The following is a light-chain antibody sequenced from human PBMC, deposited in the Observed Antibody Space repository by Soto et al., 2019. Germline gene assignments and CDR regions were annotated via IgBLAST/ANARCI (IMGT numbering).Light chain of an antibody. J-gene: IGLJ3*02. CDR1: SSNIGNNY. CDR2: ENN. CDR3: GTWDSSLSAHYGV. V-gene: IGLV1-51*02. Sequence: QSVLTQPPSVSAAPGQKVTISCSGSSSNIGNNYVSWYQQLPGTAPKLLMYENNKRPSGIPDRFSGSKSGTSATLGITGLQTGDEADYYCGTWDSSLSAHYGVFGGGTKLTVL.